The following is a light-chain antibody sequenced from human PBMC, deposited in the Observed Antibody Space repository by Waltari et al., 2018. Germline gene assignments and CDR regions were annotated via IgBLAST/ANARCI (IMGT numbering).Light chain of an antibody. Sequence: DIQMTQSTSSLSAYVGDIVTITCRASQSITNYLSWYQQTPGKAPKLLIHAASSLQSGVPSRFSGSGSVTDFTLTVSSLQPEDFAIYYCLQTYSTPLTFGGGTKVEI. V-gene: IGKV1-39*01. CDR1: QSITNY. CDR3: LQTYSTPLT. CDR2: AAS. J-gene: IGKJ4*01.